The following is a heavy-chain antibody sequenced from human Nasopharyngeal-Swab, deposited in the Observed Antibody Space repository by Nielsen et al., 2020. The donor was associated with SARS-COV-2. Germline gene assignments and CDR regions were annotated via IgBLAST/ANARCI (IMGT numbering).Heavy chain of an antibody. J-gene: IGHJ3*02. V-gene: IGHV1-18*04. CDR3: ARAEVDDDAFDI. D-gene: IGHD2-15*01. Sequence: ASVKVSCKASGYTFTSYGISWVRQAPGQGLEWMGWISAYNGNTKYAQKLQGRVTMTTDTSTSTAYMELRSLRSDDTAVYYCARAEVDDDAFDIWGQGTMVTVSS. CDR2: ISAYNGNT. CDR1: GYTFTSYG.